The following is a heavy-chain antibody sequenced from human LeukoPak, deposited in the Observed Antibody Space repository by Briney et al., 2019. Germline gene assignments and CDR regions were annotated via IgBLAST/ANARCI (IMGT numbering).Heavy chain of an antibody. V-gene: IGHV3-33*01. CDR2: IWYDGSNK. CDR3: ARDRYRGGLLSYYYFDY. J-gene: IGHJ4*02. Sequence: GGSLRLSCAASGFTFSSYGMHWVRQAPGKGLEWVAVIWYDGSNKYYADSVKGRFTISRDNSKNTLYLQMNSLRAEDTAVYYCARDRYRGGLLSYYYFDYWGQGTLVTVSS. CDR1: GFTFSSYG. D-gene: IGHD2-21*02.